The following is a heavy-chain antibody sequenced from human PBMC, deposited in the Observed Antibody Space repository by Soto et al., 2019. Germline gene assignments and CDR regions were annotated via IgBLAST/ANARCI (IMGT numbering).Heavy chain of an antibody. V-gene: IGHV1-46*01. CDR1: GYTFTSYY. CDR3: ATNVGEEFAFDI. Sequence: ASVKVSCKASGYTFTSYYIHWVRQAPGQGLEWMGIINPSGGSTSYAQKFQGRVTMTRDTSTSTVYMELSSLRSDDTAVYYCATNVGEEFAFDIWGQGTIVTVSS. J-gene: IGHJ3*02. D-gene: IGHD1-1*01. CDR2: INPSGGST.